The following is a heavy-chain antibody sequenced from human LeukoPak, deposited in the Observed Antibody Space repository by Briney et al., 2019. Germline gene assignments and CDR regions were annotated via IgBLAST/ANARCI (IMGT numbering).Heavy chain of an antibody. CDR1: GGSISSSSYY. Sequence: PSETLSLTCTVSGGSISSSSYYWGWIRQHPGKGLEWIGYIYYSGSTYYNPSLKSRVTISVDTSKNQFSLKLSSVTAADTAVYYCARGDGSTYSGYDNDAFDIWGQGTVVTVSS. V-gene: IGHV4-31*03. J-gene: IGHJ3*02. CDR2: IYYSGST. CDR3: ARGDGSTYSGYDNDAFDI. D-gene: IGHD5-12*01.